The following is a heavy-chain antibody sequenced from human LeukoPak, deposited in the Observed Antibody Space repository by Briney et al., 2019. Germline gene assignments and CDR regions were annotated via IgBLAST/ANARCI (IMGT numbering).Heavy chain of an antibody. CDR3: ARGMGTSWFDY. J-gene: IGHJ4*02. CDR1: GYTFTAYY. D-gene: IGHD6-13*01. V-gene: IGHV1-2*02. Sequence: ASVKVSCKVSGYTFTAYYMHWVRQAPGQGLEWMGRIDPNSGGTKYAQKFQDRVTLTRDTSINTVYMELNTLTSDDMALYYCARGMGTSWFDYWGQGTLVTVSS. CDR2: IDPNSGGT.